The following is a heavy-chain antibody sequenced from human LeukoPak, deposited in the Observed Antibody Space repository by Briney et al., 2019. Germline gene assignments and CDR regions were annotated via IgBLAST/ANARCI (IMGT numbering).Heavy chain of an antibody. CDR3: ARRSGIAVAGAFDY. D-gene: IGHD6-19*01. CDR2: ISGSGDST. Sequence: GGSLRLSCVASGFTFSSYAMRWVRQAPGKGLEWVSGISGSGDSTYYADSVKGRFTISRDNSKNTLYLQMNSLRAEDTAVYYCARRSGIAVAGAFDYWGQGTLVTVSS. J-gene: IGHJ4*02. V-gene: IGHV3-23*01. CDR1: GFTFSSYA.